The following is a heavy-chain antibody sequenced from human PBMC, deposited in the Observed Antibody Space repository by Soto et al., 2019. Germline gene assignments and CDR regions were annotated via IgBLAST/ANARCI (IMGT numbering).Heavy chain of an antibody. Sequence: SETLSLTCTFSGVSVSSGSYYWSWIRQPPWKGLEWIGYIYYSGSTNYNPSLKSRVTISVDTSKNKFSLKLSSVTAADTAVYYCARWGGDYDSSGYWDYFEYWGQGTTVSVSS. CDR3: ARWGGDYDSSGYWDYFEY. D-gene: IGHD3-22*01. CDR1: GVSVSSGSYY. CDR2: IYYSGST. J-gene: IGHJ4*02. V-gene: IGHV4-61*01.